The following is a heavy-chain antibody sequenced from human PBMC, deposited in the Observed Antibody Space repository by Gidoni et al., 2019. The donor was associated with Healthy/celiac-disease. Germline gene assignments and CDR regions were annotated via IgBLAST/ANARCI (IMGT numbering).Heavy chain of an antibody. CDR3: ARRRGIAAGFDP. CDR2: IYSGGST. D-gene: IGHD6-13*01. Sequence: VQRVESGGGLIQPGGCRRLSCAASGFTVRSNYMRWVRQAPGKGLEWVSVIYSGGSTYYADSVKGRFTISRDTSNNTLYLQMNSLSAEDTAVYYCARRRGIAAGFDPWGQGTLVTVSS. V-gene: IGHV3-53*01. CDR1: GFTVRSNY. J-gene: IGHJ5*02.